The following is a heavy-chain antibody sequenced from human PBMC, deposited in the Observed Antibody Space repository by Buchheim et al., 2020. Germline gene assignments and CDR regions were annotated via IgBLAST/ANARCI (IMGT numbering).Heavy chain of an antibody. J-gene: IGHJ4*02. Sequence: QVQLEESGPGLVKPSGTLSLTCAVSGADISRGNWWSWVRQPPGRGLEWIGEIYHGGTTNYNPSLQSPVTISLDQSKNQFPRNLRSVTAADTAVYFCARVTDILNGYYVDYWGQGT. CDR1: GADISRGNW. CDR2: IYHGGTT. CDR3: ARVTDILNGYYVDY. V-gene: IGHV4-4*02. D-gene: IGHD3-9*01.